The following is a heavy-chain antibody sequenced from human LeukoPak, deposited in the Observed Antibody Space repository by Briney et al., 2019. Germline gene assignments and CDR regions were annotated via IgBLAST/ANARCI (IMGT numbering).Heavy chain of an antibody. D-gene: IGHD3-3*01. CDR1: GGSISSYY. CDR2: IYYSGST. Sequence: PSETLSLTXTVSGGSISSYYWSWIRQPPGKGLEWIGYIYYSGSTNYNPSLKSRVTISVDTSKNQFSLKLSSVTAANTAVYYCARVTIFGVVRYFDYWGQGTLVTVSS. CDR3: ARVTIFGVVRYFDY. J-gene: IGHJ4*02. V-gene: IGHV4-59*01.